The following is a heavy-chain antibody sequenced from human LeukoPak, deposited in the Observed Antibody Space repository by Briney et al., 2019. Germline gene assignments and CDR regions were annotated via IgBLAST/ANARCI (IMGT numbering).Heavy chain of an antibody. Sequence: GGSLRLSCAASGFTFSSYWMSWVRQAPGKGLEWVANIKQDGSEKYYVDSVKGRFTVSRDNAKNSLYLQMNSLRAEDTAVYYCARVGAFGGVIDFYYYYGMDVWGQGTTVTVSS. CDR1: GFTFSSYW. J-gene: IGHJ6*02. CDR3: ARVGAFGGVIDFYYYYGMDV. CDR2: IKQDGSEK. V-gene: IGHV3-7*01. D-gene: IGHD3-16*02.